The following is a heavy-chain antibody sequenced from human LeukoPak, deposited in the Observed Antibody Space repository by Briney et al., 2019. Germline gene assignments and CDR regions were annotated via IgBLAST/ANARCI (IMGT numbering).Heavy chain of an antibody. CDR3: AREYNGLFDY. Sequence: GGSLRLSCTVSGFTFGDYYMSWCRQAPGKGLEWLSFITSKTYGATGEYAASVRGRFTVSRDDSKSIAYLQMNSLITEDTAVYYCAREYNGLFDYWGQGTLVTVSS. J-gene: IGHJ4*02. CDR1: GFTFGDYY. CDR2: ITSKTYGATG. D-gene: IGHD5-12*01. V-gene: IGHV3-49*03.